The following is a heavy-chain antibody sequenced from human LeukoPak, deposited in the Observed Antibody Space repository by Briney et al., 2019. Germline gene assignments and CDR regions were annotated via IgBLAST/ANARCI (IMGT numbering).Heavy chain of an antibody. J-gene: IGHJ3*01. Sequence: PSETLSLTCTVSDGSINTSFWSWIRQPPGKGLEWIGCVHYSGNTDYNPSLKSRVTISVDTSKNQFSLKLSSVTAADTAVYYCARRGTIPGAFDFWGQGTMVTVSS. D-gene: IGHD1/OR15-1a*01. V-gene: IGHV4-59*01. CDR1: DGSINTSF. CDR3: ARRGTIPGAFDF. CDR2: VHYSGNT.